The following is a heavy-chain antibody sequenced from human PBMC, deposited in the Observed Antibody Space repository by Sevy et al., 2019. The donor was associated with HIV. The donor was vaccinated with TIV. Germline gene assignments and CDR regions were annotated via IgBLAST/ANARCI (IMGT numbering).Heavy chain of an antibody. CDR2: ISGSGDST. Sequence: GGSLRLSCAASGFTFSSYAMSWVRQAPGKGLEWVSAISGSGDSTYYADSVKGRFTISRDNSKNTLYLQMNSLRAEDTAVYYCAKDKLWFGELSPLDVWGQGTTVTVSS. CDR1: GFTFSSYA. D-gene: IGHD3-10*01. J-gene: IGHJ6*02. CDR3: AKDKLWFGELSPLDV. V-gene: IGHV3-23*01.